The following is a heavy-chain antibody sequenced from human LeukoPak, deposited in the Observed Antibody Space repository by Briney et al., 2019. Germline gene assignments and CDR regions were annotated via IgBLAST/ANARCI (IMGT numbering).Heavy chain of an antibody. CDR2: IIPIFGTA. V-gene: IGHV1-69*06. CDR3: ARDGAAAGTDAFYI. D-gene: IGHD6-13*01. CDR1: GGTFSSYA. J-gene: IGHJ3*02. Sequence: SVKVSCKASGGTFSSYAISWVRQAPGQGLEWMGGIIPIFGTANYAQKFQGRVTITADKSTSTAYMELSSLRSEDTAVYYCARDGAAAGTDAFYIWGQGTMVTVSS.